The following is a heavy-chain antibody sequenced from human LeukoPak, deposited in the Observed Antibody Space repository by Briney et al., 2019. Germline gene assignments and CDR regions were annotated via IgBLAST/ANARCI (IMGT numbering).Heavy chain of an antibody. D-gene: IGHD6-6*01. Sequence: GGSLRLSCAASGFTFSSYGMHWVRQAPGKGLEWVAVISYDGSNKYYADSVKGRFTISRDNSKNTLYLQMNSLRAEDTAVYYCANTHCDSSPIVWNFWGQGTLVTVSS. CDR1: GFTFSSYG. J-gene: IGHJ4*02. CDR2: ISYDGSNK. V-gene: IGHV3-30*18. CDR3: ANTHCDSSPIVWNF.